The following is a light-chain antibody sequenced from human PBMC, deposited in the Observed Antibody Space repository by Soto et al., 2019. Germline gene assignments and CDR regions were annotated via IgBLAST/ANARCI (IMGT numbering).Light chain of an antibody. CDR1: QSISSW. J-gene: IGKJ1*01. V-gene: IGKV1-5*01. CDR2: DAS. CDR3: QQYNSYSRT. Sequence: DIHISPFPSTLSASVGDRVTITCRASQSISSWLAWYQQKPGRAPKLLIYDASSLESGVPSRFTGSGSGTEFTLTINSLQPDDFATYYCQQYNSYSRTFGQGTKVDIK.